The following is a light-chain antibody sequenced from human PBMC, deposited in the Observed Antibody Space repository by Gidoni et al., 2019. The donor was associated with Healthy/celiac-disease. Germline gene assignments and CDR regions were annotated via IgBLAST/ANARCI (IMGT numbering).Light chain of an antibody. CDR2: EVS. CDR3: SSYAGSNNLV. J-gene: IGLJ2*01. V-gene: IGLV2-8*01. CDR1: SRDVGGYHS. Sequence: QSARTQPPSASGSPGQSFTISCHGTSRDVGGYHSVAWYQQHPGKAPNLMIYEVSKRPSGVPDRFSGSKSGNTASLTVSGLQAEDESDYYCSSYAGSNNLVFGGGTKLTVL.